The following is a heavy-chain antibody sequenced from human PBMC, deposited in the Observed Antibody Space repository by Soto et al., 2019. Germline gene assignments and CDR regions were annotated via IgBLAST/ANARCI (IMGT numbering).Heavy chain of an antibody. Sequence: EAQLVESGGGLVKPGGSLRLSCAASGFTFSDAGMSWVRQAPGKGLEWVGRIKSKTDGGTTDYAAPVKGRFTISRDDTKNTLYLQLNSLKTEDTAVYYCATDGVVSLWFGEPIGDCWGQGTLVTVSS. CDR1: GFTFSDAG. D-gene: IGHD3-10*01. V-gene: IGHV3-15*01. J-gene: IGHJ4*02. CDR3: ATDGVVSLWFGEPIGDC. CDR2: IKSKTDGGTT.